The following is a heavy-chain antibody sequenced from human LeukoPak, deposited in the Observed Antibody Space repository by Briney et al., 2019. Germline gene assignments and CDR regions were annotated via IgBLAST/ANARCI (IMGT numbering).Heavy chain of an antibody. CDR1: GFTFSSYE. D-gene: IGHD2-21*02. CDR3: ARELPREVTLDY. V-gene: IGHV3-48*03. CDR2: ISSSGSTI. J-gene: IGHJ4*01. Sequence: GGSLRLSCAASGFTFSSYEMNWVRQAPGKGLEWISYISSSGSTIYYADFVKGRFTISRDNAKNTLYLQMKSLRAEDTAVYYCARELPREVTLDYWGQGTPVTVSS.